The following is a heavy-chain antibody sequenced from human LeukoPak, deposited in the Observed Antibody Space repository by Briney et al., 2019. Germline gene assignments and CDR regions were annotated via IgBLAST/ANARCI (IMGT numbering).Heavy chain of an antibody. CDR2: ISYDGSNK. V-gene: IGHV3-30*18. CDR3: AKDQFSH. J-gene: IGHJ4*02. Sequence: PGRSLRLSCAASGFTFSSYGMHWVRQAPAKGLEWVAVISYDGSNKYYADSVKGRFTISRDNSKNTLYLQMNSLRAEDTAVYYCAKDQFSHWGQGTLVTVSS. CDR1: GFTFSSYG.